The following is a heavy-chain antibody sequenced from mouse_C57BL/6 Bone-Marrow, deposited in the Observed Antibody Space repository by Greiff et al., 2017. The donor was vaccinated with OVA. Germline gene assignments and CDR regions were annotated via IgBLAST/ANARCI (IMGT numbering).Heavy chain of an antibody. D-gene: IGHD3-3*01. V-gene: IGHV1-19*01. J-gene: IGHJ3*01. CDR1: GYTFTDYY. CDR3: ARWGDGAY. CDR2: INPYNGGT. Sequence: DVKLQESGPVLVKPGASVKMSCKASGYTFTDYYMNWVKQSHGKSLEWIGVINPYNGGTSYNQKFKGKATLTVDKSSSTAYMELNSLTSEDSAVYYCARWGDGAYWGQGTLVTVSA.